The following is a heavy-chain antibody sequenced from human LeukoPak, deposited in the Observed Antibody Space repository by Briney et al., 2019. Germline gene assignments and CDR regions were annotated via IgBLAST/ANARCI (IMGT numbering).Heavy chain of an antibody. V-gene: IGHV4-34*01. J-gene: IGHJ5*02. CDR2: INHSGST. CDR1: GGSFSGYY. CDR3: ARGHEHIVVVTAISDWFDP. Sequence: SETLSLTCAAYGGSFSGYYWSWIRQPPGKGLEWIGEINHSGSTNYNPSLKSRVTISVDTSKNQFSLKLSSETAADTAVYYCARGHEHIVVVTAISDWFDPWGQGTLVTVSS. D-gene: IGHD2-21*02.